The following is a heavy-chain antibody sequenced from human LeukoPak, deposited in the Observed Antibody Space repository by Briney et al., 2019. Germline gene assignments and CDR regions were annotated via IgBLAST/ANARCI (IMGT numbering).Heavy chain of an antibody. CDR1: GYTFAGYY. J-gene: IGHJ4*02. CDR3: ARADLSPTYDYVWGSYRYEYFDY. Sequence: GASVKVSCKASGYTFAGYYIHWVRQAPGQGLEWMGWISRNSGGTNYAQKLQGRVTLTRDTSSTTAYMELSSLRSDNTAVYYCARADLSPTYDYVWGSYRYEYFDYWGQGTLVTVSS. D-gene: IGHD3-16*02. V-gene: IGHV1-2*02. CDR2: ISRNSGGT.